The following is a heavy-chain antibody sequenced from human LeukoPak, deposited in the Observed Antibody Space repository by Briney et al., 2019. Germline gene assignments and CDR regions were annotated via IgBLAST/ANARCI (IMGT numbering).Heavy chain of an antibody. D-gene: IGHD1-26*01. V-gene: IGHV4-61*02. Sequence: SQTLSLTGTVSGGSVSSGSYFWSWIRQPAGKGLEWIGRISTSGSTNYNPSLKSRVTISRDTSKNQFSLKLSTVTAADTAVYYCAGQVGYFDYWGQGTLVTVSS. CDR3: AGQVGYFDY. J-gene: IGHJ4*02. CDR2: ISTSGST. CDR1: GGSVSSGSYF.